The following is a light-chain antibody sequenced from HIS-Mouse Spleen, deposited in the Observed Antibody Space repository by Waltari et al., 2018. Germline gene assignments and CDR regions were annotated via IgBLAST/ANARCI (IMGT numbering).Light chain of an antibody. J-gene: IGLJ2*01. V-gene: IGLV3-25*03. Sequence: SYELTQPPSVSVSPGQTARITCSGDALPKQYAYWYQQKPGQAPVLVLYKDNERPPGVPVRFSGSSAGTTVTLTISGVQAEDEADYYCQSADSSGTYVFGGGTKLTVL. CDR1: ALPKQY. CDR2: KDN. CDR3: QSADSSGTYV.